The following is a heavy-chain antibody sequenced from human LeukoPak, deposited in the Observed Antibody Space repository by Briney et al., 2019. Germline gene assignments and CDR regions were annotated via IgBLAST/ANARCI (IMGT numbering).Heavy chain of an antibody. Sequence: KASETLSLTCAVYGGSFSSYYWGWIRQPPGKGLEWIGSIFHGGSTYYNPSLKSRVTISVDTSKNQFSLKLSSVTAADTAVYYCARSHILTGYYSMDVWGKGTTVTISS. CDR1: GGSFSSYY. V-gene: IGHV4-38-2*01. CDR3: ARSHILTGYYSMDV. J-gene: IGHJ6*04. CDR2: IFHGGST. D-gene: IGHD3-9*01.